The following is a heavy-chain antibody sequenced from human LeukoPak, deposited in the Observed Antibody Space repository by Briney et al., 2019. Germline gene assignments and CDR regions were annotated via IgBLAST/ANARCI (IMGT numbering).Heavy chain of an antibody. D-gene: IGHD2-2*03. CDR1: EFSPTNFW. J-gene: IGHJ6*04. Sequence: GGSLRLSCVASEFSPTNFWMTWVRRAPGRGLEWVANIKHDGSEKFYVDSVKGRFTISRDNAKNSLYLQMNSLRAEDTAVYYCAAFVGIVSGTYTVPGGLLVWGKGTTVTVSS. CDR2: IKHDGSEK. V-gene: IGHV3-7*01. CDR3: AAFVGIVSGTYTVPGGLLV.